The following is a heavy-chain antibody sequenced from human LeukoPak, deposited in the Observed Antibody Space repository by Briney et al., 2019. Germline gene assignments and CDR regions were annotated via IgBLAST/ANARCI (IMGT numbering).Heavy chain of an antibody. CDR1: GGTFSSYA. CDR3: ASSLWFGELSNHPYYFDY. J-gene: IGHJ4*02. D-gene: IGHD3-10*01. CDR2: IIPIFGTA. V-gene: IGHV1-69*13. Sequence: SVKVSCKASGGTFSSYAISWVRQAPGQGREWMGGIIPIFGTANYAQKFQGRVTITADESTSTAYMELSSLRSEDTAVYYCASSLWFGELSNHPYYFDYWGQGTLVTVSS.